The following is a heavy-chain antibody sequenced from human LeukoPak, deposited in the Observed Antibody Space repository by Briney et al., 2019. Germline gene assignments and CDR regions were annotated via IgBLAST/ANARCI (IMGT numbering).Heavy chain of an antibody. J-gene: IGHJ4*02. CDR3: AKDIGGPTITGPSDY. Sequence: PGGSLRPSCAASGFTFDDYAMHWVRQAPGKGLEWVSGISWNSGSIGYADSVKGRFTISRDNAKNSLHLQMNSLRAEDTALYYCAKDIGGPTITGPSDYWGQGTLVTVSS. D-gene: IGHD5-12*01. V-gene: IGHV3-9*01. CDR2: ISWNSGSI. CDR1: GFTFDDYA.